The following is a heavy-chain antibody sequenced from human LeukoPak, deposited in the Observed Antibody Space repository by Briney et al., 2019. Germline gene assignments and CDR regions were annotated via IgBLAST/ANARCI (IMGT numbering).Heavy chain of an antibody. CDR3: ARAPDCSCTSCHWGYYYYYMDV. CDR2: INHSGST. Sequence: SETLSLTCAVYGGSFSGYYWSWIRQPPGKGLEWIGEINHSGSTNYNPSLKSRVTISVDTSKNQFSLKLSSVTAADTAVYYCARAPDCSCTSCHWGYYYYYMDVWGKGTTVTVSS. J-gene: IGHJ6*03. CDR1: GGSFSGYY. V-gene: IGHV4-34*01. D-gene: IGHD2-2*01.